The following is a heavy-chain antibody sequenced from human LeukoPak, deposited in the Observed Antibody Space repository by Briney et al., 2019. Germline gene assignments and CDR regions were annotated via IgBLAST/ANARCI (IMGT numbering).Heavy chain of an antibody. D-gene: IGHD5/OR15-5a*01. CDR1: GFTFSNAE. V-gene: IGHV3-48*03. Sequence: GGSLRPSCAASGFTFSNAEMHWVRQAPGKGLEWISYISNNRISIYYSDSVKGRFTISRDNARNSLYLQMNSPRAEDTAIYYCARGHSVYGVMDFWGQGTLVTVSS. CDR3: ARGHSVYGVMDF. CDR2: ISNNRISI. J-gene: IGHJ4*02.